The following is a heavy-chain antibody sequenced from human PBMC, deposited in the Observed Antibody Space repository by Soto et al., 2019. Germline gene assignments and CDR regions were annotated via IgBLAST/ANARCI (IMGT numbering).Heavy chain of an antibody. D-gene: IGHD6-13*01. CDR1: GFTFSSYS. CDR3: ARELALDGIAAAGIDY. V-gene: IGHV3-48*01. Sequence: GGSLRLSCAASGFTFSSYSMNWVRQAPGKGLEWVSYISSSSSTIYYADSVKGRFTISRDNAKNSLYLQMNSLRAEDTAVYYCARELALDGIAAAGIDYWGQGTLVTVSS. J-gene: IGHJ4*02. CDR2: ISSSSSTI.